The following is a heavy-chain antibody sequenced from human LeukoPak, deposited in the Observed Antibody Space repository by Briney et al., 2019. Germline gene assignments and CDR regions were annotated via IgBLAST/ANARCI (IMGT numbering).Heavy chain of an antibody. CDR2: INHSGST. CDR3: ARLVGYYDSSGYALDY. J-gene: IGHJ4*02. D-gene: IGHD3-22*01. CDR1: GGSFSGYY. V-gene: IGHV4-34*01. Sequence: SETLSFTCAVYGGSFSGYYWSWIRQPPGKGLEWIGEINHSGSTNYNPSLKSRVTISVDTSKNQFSLKLSSVTAADTAVYYCARLVGYYDSSGYALDYWGRGTLVTVSS.